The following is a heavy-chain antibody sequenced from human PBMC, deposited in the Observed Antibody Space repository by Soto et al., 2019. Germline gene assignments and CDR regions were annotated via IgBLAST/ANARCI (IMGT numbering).Heavy chain of an antibody. D-gene: IGHD3-10*01. V-gene: IGHV1-58*02. CDR1: GFTFTSSA. CDR3: AASPITMVRGVISPDAFDI. CDR2: IVVGSGNT. J-gene: IGHJ3*02. Sequence: GASVKVSCKASGFTFTSSAMQWVRQARGQRLEWIGWIVVGSGNTNYAQKFQERVTITRDMSTSTAYMELSSLRSEDTAVYYCAASPITMVRGVISPDAFDIWGQGTMVTDSS.